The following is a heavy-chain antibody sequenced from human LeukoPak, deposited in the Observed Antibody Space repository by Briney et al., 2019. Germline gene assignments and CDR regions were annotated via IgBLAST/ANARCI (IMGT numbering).Heavy chain of an antibody. CDR3: AKAGIGVVGYFDY. D-gene: IGHD6-19*01. CDR2: IRGSGGGT. CDR1: GFTFNSYA. Sequence: GRSLRLSCAASGFTFNSYAMSWVSQAPGKGMEWASAIRGSGGGTYYADSVKGRFTISRDNSKNTLYLQMNSLRDEDTALYYCAKAGIGVVGYFDYWGQGTLVTVSS. V-gene: IGHV3-23*01. J-gene: IGHJ4*02.